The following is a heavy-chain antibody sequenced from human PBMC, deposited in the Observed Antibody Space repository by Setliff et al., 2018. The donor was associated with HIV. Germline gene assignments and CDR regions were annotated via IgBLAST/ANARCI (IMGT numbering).Heavy chain of an antibody. D-gene: IGHD6-13*01. CDR2: IYYSGST. CDR1: GGSIISHY. V-gene: IGHV4-59*04. CDR3: ARRRAAAFDY. Sequence: SETLSLTCTVSGGSIISHYWSWIRQPPGKGLEWIGNIYYSGSTYYNPSLKSRVTISVDTSKNQFSLKLSSVTAADTAMYYCARRRAAAFDYWGQGTLVTVSS. J-gene: IGHJ4*02.